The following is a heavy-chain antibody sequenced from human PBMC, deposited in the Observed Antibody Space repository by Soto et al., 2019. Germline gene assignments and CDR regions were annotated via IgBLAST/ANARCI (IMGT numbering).Heavy chain of an antibody. V-gene: IGHV1-69*01. CDR2: IVPIFGTT. J-gene: IGHJ6*02. Sequence: QVRLVQSGAEVNNPGSSVKVSGKASGDTSSSYSISWGRQAPGQGLEGLGGIVPIFGTTAYAPRMQGRVTITADGHTSTSYMELSGLRFEDTAIYYCAANSLGGGSQGDVWGQGTTVTVSS. D-gene: IGHD3-10*01. CDR1: GDTSSSYS. CDR3: AANSLGGGSQGDV.